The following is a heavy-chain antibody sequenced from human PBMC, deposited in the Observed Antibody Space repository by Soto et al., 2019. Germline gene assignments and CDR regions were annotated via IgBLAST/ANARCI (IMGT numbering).Heavy chain of an antibody. CDR2: ISWNRRSI. CDR1: GFTFDDYA. J-gene: IGHJ1*01. Sequence: VQLVESGGGLVQPGRSLRLSCAASGFTFDDYAMHWVRQAPGKGLEWVSGISWNRRSIGYADSVKGRFTISRDNAKNSLYLQMNSLRADDTALYYCAKDMYSSGREYFQDWGQGTLVTVSS. V-gene: IGHV3-9*01. D-gene: IGHD6-19*01. CDR3: AKDMYSSGREYFQD.